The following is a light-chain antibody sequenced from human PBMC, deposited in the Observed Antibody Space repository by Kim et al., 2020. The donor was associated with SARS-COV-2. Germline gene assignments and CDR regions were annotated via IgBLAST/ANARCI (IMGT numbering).Light chain of an antibody. J-gene: IGKJ2*01. CDR2: KAS. CDR1: QSISSW. CDR3: QQYKSWYT. V-gene: IGKV1-5*03. Sequence: LSASVGDRVTITCRASQSISSWLAWYQQKPGKAPKVLISKASALGSGVSSRFSGSGSGTEFTLTISSLQPDDFATYYCQQYKSWYTFGQGTKLEI.